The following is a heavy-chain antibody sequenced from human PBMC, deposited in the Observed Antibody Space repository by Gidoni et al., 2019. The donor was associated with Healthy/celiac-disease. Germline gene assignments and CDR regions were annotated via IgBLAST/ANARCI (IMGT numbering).Heavy chain of an antibody. D-gene: IGHD2-15*01. J-gene: IGHJ6*02. CDR3: ARDDVVVVAATPLDYYYYGMDV. CDR1: GFTFSSYE. CDR2: ISSSGSTI. Sequence: EVQLVESGGGLVQPGGSLRLSCAASGFTFSSYEMNWVRQAPGKGLEWVSYISSSGSTIYYADSVKGRFTISRDNAKNSLYLQMNSLRAEDTAVYYCARDDVVVVAATPLDYYYYGMDVWGQGTTVTVSS. V-gene: IGHV3-48*03.